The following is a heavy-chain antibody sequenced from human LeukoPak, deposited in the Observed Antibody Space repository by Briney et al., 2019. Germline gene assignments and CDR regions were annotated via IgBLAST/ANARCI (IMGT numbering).Heavy chain of an antibody. CDR2: IYHSGST. Sequence: PSETLSLTCAVSGGSISSSNWWSWVRQPPGKGLEWIGEIYHSGSTNYNPSLKSRVTISVDKSKNQFSLKLSSVTAEDTAVYYCTTGDFVVVTAIGLYYFDYWGQGTLVTVSS. D-gene: IGHD2-21*02. J-gene: IGHJ4*02. V-gene: IGHV4-4*02. CDR1: GGSISSSNW. CDR3: TTGDFVVVTAIGLYYFDY.